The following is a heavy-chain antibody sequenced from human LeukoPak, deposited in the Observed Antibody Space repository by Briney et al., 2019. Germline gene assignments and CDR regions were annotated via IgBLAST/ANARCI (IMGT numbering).Heavy chain of an antibody. D-gene: IGHD3-10*01. V-gene: IGHV3-48*03. CDR1: GFTFSSYG. CDR2: ISSSGSTI. J-gene: IGHJ4*02. Sequence: GGSLRLSCAASGFTFSSYGMNWVRQAPGKGLEWVSYISSSGSTIYYADSVKGRFTISRDNAKNSLFLQMNSLRAEDTAVYYCARDYGSGRGVDYWGQGTLVTVSS. CDR3: ARDYGSGRGVDY.